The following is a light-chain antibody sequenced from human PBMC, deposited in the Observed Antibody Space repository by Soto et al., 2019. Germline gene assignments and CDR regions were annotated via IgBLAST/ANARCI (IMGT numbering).Light chain of an antibody. CDR1: QSVSNN. J-gene: IGKJ4*01. Sequence: EIVMTQSPATLSVSPGERATLSCRASQSVSNNLAWYQQKPGQAPRLLIFGASTRATGIPARFSGSGSGTGFTLTISSLQSEDFAVYYCHQYNTWSPLAFGGGTKVETK. CDR3: HQYNTWSPLA. CDR2: GAS. V-gene: IGKV3-15*01.